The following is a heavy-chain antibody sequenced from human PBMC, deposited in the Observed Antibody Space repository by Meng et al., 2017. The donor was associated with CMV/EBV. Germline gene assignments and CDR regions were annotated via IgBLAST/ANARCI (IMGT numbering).Heavy chain of an antibody. D-gene: IGHD3-10*01. V-gene: IGHV1-8*03. CDR2: MNPNSGNT. J-gene: IGHJ6*02. CDR1: GYTIISYD. Sequence: ASAKVSCKASGYTIISYDINWVRQATGQGLEWMGWMNPNSGNTGYAQKFQGRVTITRNTSISTAYMELNSLRSEDTAVYYCARGGYGSGVPYGMDVWGQGTTVTVSS. CDR3: ARGGYGSGVPYGMDV.